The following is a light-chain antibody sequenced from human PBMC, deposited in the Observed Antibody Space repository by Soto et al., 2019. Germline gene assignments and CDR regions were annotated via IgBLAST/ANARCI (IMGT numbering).Light chain of an antibody. CDR3: MQALQTPPWT. J-gene: IGKJ1*01. CDR2: LGS. CDR1: QSLLHSNGYNY. Sequence: DIVMTQSPLSLPVTPGEPASISCRSSQSLLHSNGYNYLDWYLQKPGQSPQLLIYLGSNRASGVPDRFSGRGSGTDFTLKISRVEAEDVGVYYCMQALQTPPWTFGPGTKVEIK. V-gene: IGKV2-28*01.